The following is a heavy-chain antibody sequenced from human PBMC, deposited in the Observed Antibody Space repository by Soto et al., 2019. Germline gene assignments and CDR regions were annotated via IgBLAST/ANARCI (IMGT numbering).Heavy chain of an antibody. CDR2: ISSSSSYI. CDR1: VFTFSSYS. CDR3: ARVNVLRFLEFPSGMDV. Sequence: GSLRLSCAASVFTFSSYSMNWVRQAPGKGLEWVSSISSSSSYIYYADSVKGRFTISRDNAKNSLYLQMNSLRAEDTAVYYCARVNVLRFLEFPSGMDVWGQGTTVTVS. J-gene: IGHJ6*02. D-gene: IGHD3-3*01. V-gene: IGHV3-21*01.